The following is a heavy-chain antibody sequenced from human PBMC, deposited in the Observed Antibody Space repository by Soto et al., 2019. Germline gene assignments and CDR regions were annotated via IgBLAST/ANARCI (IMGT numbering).Heavy chain of an antibody. CDR2: ISTNGDST. D-gene: IGHD2-2*01. Sequence: EVQLVESGGGLVQPGGSLRLSCAASGFTFGSYPMHWVRQAPGKGLEYVSAISTNGDSTFYENSVKGRLTISRDNSKNTLNLEMGRLRAGEMGVYYSAREGMSCPRWVFDYWGQGTLVTASS. CDR3: AREGMSCPRWVFDY. J-gene: IGHJ4*02. V-gene: IGHV3-64*01. CDR1: GFTFGSYP.